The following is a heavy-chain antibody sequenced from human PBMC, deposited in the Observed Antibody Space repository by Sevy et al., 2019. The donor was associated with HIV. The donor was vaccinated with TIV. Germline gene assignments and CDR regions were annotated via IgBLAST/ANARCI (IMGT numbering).Heavy chain of an antibody. Sequence: GGSLRLSCAASGFTFNTYSLIWVRQTPGKGLEWLSFIGTAAGVTYYADSVKGRFTISRDNAKNSLYLQMNSLRDEYTAVYYCARGPGHYSIDYWGQGTLVTVSS. D-gene: IGHD2-21*01. CDR2: IGTAAGVT. V-gene: IGHV3-48*02. CDR3: ARGPGHYSIDY. J-gene: IGHJ4*02. CDR1: GFTFNTYS.